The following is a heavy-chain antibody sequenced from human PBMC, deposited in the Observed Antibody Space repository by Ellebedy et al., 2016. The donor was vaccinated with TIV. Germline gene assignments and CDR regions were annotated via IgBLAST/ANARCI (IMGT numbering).Heavy chain of an antibody. Sequence: MFYADSVKGRFTISRDNARNSLYLQMNSLRVEDTAVYYCARDPDTASKIDYWGQGTPVTVSS. CDR2: M. J-gene: IGHJ4*02. V-gene: IGHV3-21*06. D-gene: IGHD5-18*01. CDR3: ARDPDTASKIDY.